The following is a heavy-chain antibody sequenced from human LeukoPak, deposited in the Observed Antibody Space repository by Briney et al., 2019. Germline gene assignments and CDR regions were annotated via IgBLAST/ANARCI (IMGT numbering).Heavy chain of an antibody. V-gene: IGHV3-20*04. CDR3: ARASHYSDSSDYPDY. J-gene: IGHJ4*02. CDR1: GFTFDDYG. Sequence: GGTLRLSCAASGFTFDDYGMSWLRQAPGKGLEWVSGINWSGGSTGYEDSVKGRFTISRDNAKDSLYLQMNSLRAEDTALYYCARASHYSDSSDYPDYWGQGTLVTVSS. CDR2: INWSGGST. D-gene: IGHD3-22*01.